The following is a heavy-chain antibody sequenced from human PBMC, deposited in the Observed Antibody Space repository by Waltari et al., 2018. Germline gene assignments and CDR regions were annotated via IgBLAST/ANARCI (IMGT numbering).Heavy chain of an antibody. CDR3: ARLNHDSSGYYYWFDP. CDR2: IYPGDSDT. V-gene: IGHV5-51*01. Sequence: EVQLVQSGAEVKKPGESLKISCKGSGYSFTSYWIGWVRQMPGKGLEWMGIIYPGDSDTRYSPSFQGQVTISADKSISTAYLQWSSLKASDTAMYYCARLNHDSSGYYYWFDPWGQGTLVTVSS. CDR1: GYSFTSYW. D-gene: IGHD3-22*01. J-gene: IGHJ5*02.